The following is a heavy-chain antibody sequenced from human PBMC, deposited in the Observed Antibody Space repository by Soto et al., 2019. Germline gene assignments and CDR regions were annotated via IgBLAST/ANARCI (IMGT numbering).Heavy chain of an antibody. D-gene: IGHD3-22*01. J-gene: IGHJ4*02. V-gene: IGHV3-23*01. CDR1: GVTLSSDA. CDR2: TSGSGGST. CDR3: ANGELSIVYYPPL. Sequence: GGSLRLSCAASGVTLSSDAMSWGRQALGKGLEWVSATSGSGGSTYYADSVKGRFTISRDNSKNTLYLQMNSLRAEDTAVYYCANGELSIVYYPPLWGQGTLVTAPS.